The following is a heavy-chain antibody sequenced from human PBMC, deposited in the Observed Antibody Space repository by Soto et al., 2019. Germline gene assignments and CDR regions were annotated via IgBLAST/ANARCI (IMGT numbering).Heavy chain of an antibody. D-gene: IGHD6-19*01. CDR2: IDSSGEK. CDR1: GLSITDSEMG. V-gene: IGHV2-26*01. Sequence: QVTLKESGPVLVKPTETLTLRCTVSGLSITDSEMGVSWIRQPPGQPLEWLAHIDSSGEKAYRTFLKSRLAISKDTSKSKIVLTMTNMDPADAATYYCVRRHLAVAVSPRFDTWGQGTPVTVSS. CDR3: VRRHLAVAVSPRFDT. J-gene: IGHJ5*02.